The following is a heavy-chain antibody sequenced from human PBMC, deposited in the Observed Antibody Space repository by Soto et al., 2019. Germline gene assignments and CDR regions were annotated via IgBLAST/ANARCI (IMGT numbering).Heavy chain of an antibody. D-gene: IGHD4-17*01. CDR3: ARKNGVLDAFDI. CDR1: GGSISSYY. Sequence: TSETLSLTCTVSGGSISSYYWSWIRQPPGKGLEWIGYIYYSGSTNYNPSLKSRVTMSVDTSKNQFSLKLSSVTAVYTAVYYCARKNGVLDAFDIWGQGTMVTVSS. J-gene: IGHJ3*02. CDR2: IYYSGST. V-gene: IGHV4-59*12.